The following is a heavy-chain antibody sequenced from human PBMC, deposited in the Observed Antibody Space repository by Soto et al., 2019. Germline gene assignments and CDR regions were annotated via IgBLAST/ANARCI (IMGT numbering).Heavy chain of an antibody. V-gene: IGHV3-74*01. Sequence: EVQLVESGGGSVQPGGSLRLSCPASGITLSHFWMLWVRQAPGKGLVWVARIDNDGSGTSYADFAKGRFTISKDDAKNTLYLQMNSLRAEDTALYYCTTAFEHWGRGTLVTVSS. CDR3: TTAFEH. J-gene: IGHJ4*02. CDR2: IDNDGSGT. CDR1: GITLSHFW.